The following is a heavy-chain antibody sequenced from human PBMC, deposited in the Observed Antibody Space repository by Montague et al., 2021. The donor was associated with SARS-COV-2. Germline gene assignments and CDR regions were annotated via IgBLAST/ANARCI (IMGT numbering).Heavy chain of an antibody. CDR2: IYYSGST. V-gene: IGHV4-59*01. CDR3: AGTSTYSSGWGINYYYYSMDV. Sequence: SETLSLTCTVSGGSISSYYWSWIRQPPGKGLEWIGYIYYSGSTNYNPSPKSRVTISVDTSKNQFSLKLSSVTAADTAVYYCAGTSTYSSGWGINYYYYSMDVWGRGTTVTVS. J-gene: IGHJ6*02. D-gene: IGHD6-19*01. CDR1: GGSISSYY.